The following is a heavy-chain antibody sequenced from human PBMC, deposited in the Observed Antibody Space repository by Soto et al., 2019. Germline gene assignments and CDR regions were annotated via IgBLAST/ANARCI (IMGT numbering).Heavy chain of an antibody. D-gene: IGHD3-22*01. CDR1: GGTFSSYA. V-gene: IGHV1-69*06. CDR2: IIPIFGTA. CDR3: ARGGDSSGFDNWFDP. Sequence: RASVKVSCKASGGTFSSYAISWVRQAPGQGLEWMGGIIPIFGTANYAQKFQGRVTITADKSTSTAYMELSSLRSEDTAVYYCARGGDSSGFDNWFDPWGQGTLVTVSS. J-gene: IGHJ5*02.